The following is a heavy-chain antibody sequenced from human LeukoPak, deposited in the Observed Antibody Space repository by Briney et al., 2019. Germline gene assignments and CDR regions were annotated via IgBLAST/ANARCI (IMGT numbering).Heavy chain of an antibody. CDR1: GYTFTGYY. J-gene: IGHJ4*02. CDR3: ASGNGGYSGGWYFSYFDY. Sequence: ASVKVSCKASGYTFTGYYMRWVRQAPGQGLEWMGWINPNSGGTNYAQKFQGRVTMTRDTSISTAYMELSRLRSDDTAVYYCASGNGGYSGGWYFSYFDYWGQGTLVTVSS. D-gene: IGHD6-19*01. CDR2: INPNSGGT. V-gene: IGHV1-2*02.